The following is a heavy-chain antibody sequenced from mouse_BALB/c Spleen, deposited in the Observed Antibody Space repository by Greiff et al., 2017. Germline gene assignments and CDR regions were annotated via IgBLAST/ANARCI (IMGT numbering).Heavy chain of an antibody. V-gene: IGHV1-87*01. CDR3: ARDYGSSYNAMDY. CDR2: IYPGDGDT. J-gene: IGHJ4*01. D-gene: IGHD1-1*01. CDR1: GYTFTSYW. Sequence: VQLQQSGAELARPGASVKLSCKASGYTFTSYWMQWVKQRPGQGLEWIGAIYPGDGDTRYTQKFKGKATLTADKSSSTAYMQLSSLASEDSAVYYCARDYGSSYNAMDYWGQGTSVTVSS.